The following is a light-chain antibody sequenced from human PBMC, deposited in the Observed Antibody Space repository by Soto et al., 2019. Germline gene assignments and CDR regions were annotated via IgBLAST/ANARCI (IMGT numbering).Light chain of an antibody. Sequence: EIVLTQSPGTLSLSPGERGTLACRASQSVTKNYLAWYQQKRGQPPRLLIHGASSRATGIPDRFSGSGSGTDFTLTISGLEPEDFAVYYCQQYSTPPMYTFGQGTQVEIK. J-gene: IGKJ2*01. CDR2: GAS. CDR3: QQYSTPPMYT. CDR1: QSVTKNY. V-gene: IGKV3-20*01.